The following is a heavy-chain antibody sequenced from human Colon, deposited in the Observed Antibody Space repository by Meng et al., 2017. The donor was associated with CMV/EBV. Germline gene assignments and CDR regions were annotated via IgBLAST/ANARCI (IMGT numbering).Heavy chain of an antibody. D-gene: IGHD3-3*01. CDR1: GYTFTGYL. J-gene: IGHJ4*02. Sequence: QVQLVQSGAEVREPGASVKVSCKASGYTFTGYLIHWVRQAPGQGLEWMGWINPYSGDTIYAQKFEVGVTMTRDASITTAYLELSSLKSDDTAVYYCGTFGGDFDYWGQGTLVTVSS. V-gene: IGHV1-2*02. CDR3: GTFGGDFDY. CDR2: INPYSGDT.